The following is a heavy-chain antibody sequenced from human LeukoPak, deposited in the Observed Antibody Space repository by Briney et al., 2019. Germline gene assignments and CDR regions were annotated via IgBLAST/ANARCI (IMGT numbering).Heavy chain of an antibody. Sequence: SETLSLTCTVSGGSVRSYYWSWIRQSPGKGLEWIGYIYNSGTTKYNPSLESRVTISRDTSKTRLSLNLTSVTAADTAVYYCAIGDRSNLGNWFDPGGQGILVTVSS. J-gene: IGHJ5*01. V-gene: IGHV4-59*02. CDR1: GGSVRSYY. CDR2: IYNSGTT. D-gene: IGHD5-24*01. CDR3: AIGDRSNLGNWFDP.